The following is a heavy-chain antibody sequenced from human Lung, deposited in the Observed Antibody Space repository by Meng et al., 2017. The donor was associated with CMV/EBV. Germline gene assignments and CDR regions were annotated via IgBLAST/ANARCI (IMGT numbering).Heavy chain of an antibody. CDR3: ARWIFGLAVGNFGLDF. CDR1: GGSLS. D-gene: IGHD3/OR15-3a*01. CDR2: IRPILGRA. J-gene: IGHJ6*02. V-gene: IGHV1-69*10. Sequence: SXXVSXKASGGSLSISWVRQAPGQGLEWVGGIRPILGRANYAQKFKGRVTISADKFTTTAYMELSSLRSEDTAVYYCARWIFGLAVGNFGLDFWGQGTTVTVSS.